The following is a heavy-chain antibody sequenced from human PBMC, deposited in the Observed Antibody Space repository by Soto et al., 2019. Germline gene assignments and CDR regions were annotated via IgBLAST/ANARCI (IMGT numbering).Heavy chain of an antibody. J-gene: IGHJ4*02. CDR2: ISNSEST. V-gene: IGHV4-59*08. CDR1: GGSITSYD. Sequence: SETLSLTCTVSGGSITSYDWSWIRQPPGRGLEWIGYISNSESTKYNPSLKSRVTMSVDASKNQFSLKLSSVTAADTAVYYCATSPAVTKDFDYWGQGTLVTVSS. D-gene: IGHD4-17*01. CDR3: ATSPAVTKDFDY.